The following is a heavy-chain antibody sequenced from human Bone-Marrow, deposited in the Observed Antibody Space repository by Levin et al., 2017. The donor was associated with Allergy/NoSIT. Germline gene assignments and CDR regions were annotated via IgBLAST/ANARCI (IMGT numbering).Heavy chain of an antibody. CDR1: GFSFTYAW. Sequence: GGSLRLSCAASGFSFTYAWMNWVRQAPGKGLEWVGRIKSKSDGGTEYAAPVKGRFTISRDESKNTLYLQMNSLKTEDTAVYYCTKVREGSQWSLDSWGQGTMVTVSS. CDR2: IKSKSDGGT. CDR3: TKVREGSQWSLDS. V-gene: IGHV3-15*01. D-gene: IGHD3-3*01. J-gene: IGHJ3*02.